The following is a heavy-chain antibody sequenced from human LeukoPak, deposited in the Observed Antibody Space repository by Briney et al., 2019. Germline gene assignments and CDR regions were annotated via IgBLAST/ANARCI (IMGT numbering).Heavy chain of an antibody. CDR3: ARELRGYDSRWFDP. Sequence: PSETLSLTCAVSGGSISSSNWWSWVRQPPGKGLEWIGEIYHSGSTNYNPSLKRRVTTSVDNSKNQFSLLLWTITAAATAVYYCARELRGYDSRWFDPWGQGTLVTVSS. J-gene: IGHJ5*02. CDR2: IYHSGST. CDR1: GGSISSSNW. D-gene: IGHD5-12*01. V-gene: IGHV4-4*02.